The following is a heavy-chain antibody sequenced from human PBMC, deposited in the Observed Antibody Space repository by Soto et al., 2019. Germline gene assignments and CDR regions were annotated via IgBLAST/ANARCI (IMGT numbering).Heavy chain of an antibody. V-gene: IGHV3-30-3*01. Sequence: ESGGGVVQPGRSLRLSCAASGFTFSSYAMHWVRQAPGKGLEWVAVISYDGSNKYYADSVKGRFTISRDNSKNTLYLQMNSLRAEDTAVYYCARDQWELKYGMDVWGQGTTVTVSS. CDR1: GFTFSSYA. J-gene: IGHJ6*02. CDR2: ISYDGSNK. D-gene: IGHD1-26*01. CDR3: ARDQWELKYGMDV.